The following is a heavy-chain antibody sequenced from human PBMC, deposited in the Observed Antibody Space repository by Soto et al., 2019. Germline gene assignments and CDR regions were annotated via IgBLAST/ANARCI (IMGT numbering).Heavy chain of an antibody. CDR2: ISYDGSNK. Sequence: GGSLRLSCAASGFTFSSYAMHWVRQAPGKGLEWVAVISYDGSNKYYADSVKGRFTISRDNSKNTLYLQMNSLRAEDTAVYYCARGGGQPYPKLYYYYGMDVWGQGTTVTVSS. CDR3: ARGGGQPYPKLYYYYGMDV. J-gene: IGHJ6*02. D-gene: IGHD3-16*01. V-gene: IGHV3-30-3*01. CDR1: GFTFSSYA.